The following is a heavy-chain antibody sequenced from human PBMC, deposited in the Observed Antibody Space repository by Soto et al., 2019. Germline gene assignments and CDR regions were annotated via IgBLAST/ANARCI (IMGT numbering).Heavy chain of an antibody. CDR1: GFTFSSYA. J-gene: IGHJ5*02. Sequence: GGSLRLSCTGSGFTFSSYAMDWVRQAPGKGLEWVADISDDGTNKNYADSVKGRVTISRDNSKSTLYLQMDSLRAEDAAVYYCARVISARCWFDPWGQGTLVTVSS. V-gene: IGHV3-30-3*01. D-gene: IGHD2-15*01. CDR3: ARVISARCWFDP. CDR2: ISDDGTNK.